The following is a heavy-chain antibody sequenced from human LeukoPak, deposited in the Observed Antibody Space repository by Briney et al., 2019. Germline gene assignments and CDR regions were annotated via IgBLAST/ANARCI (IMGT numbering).Heavy chain of an antibody. CDR1: GGSISSSSYY. CDR2: IYYSGST. V-gene: IGHV4-39*01. J-gene: IGHJ5*02. D-gene: IGHD5-18*01. CDR3: ARGGYSYGSSPWFDP. Sequence: PSETLSLTCTVSGGSISSSSYYWGWIRQPPGKGLEWIGSIYYSGSTYYNPSLKSRITISVDTSKNQCSLKLSSVTAADTAVYYCARGGYSYGSSPWFDPWGQGTLVTVSS.